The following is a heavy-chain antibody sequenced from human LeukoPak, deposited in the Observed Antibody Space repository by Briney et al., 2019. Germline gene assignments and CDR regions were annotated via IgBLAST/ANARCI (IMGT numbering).Heavy chain of an antibody. J-gene: IGHJ4*02. V-gene: IGHV3-23*01. CDR3: AKDSNIWFGESSDY. D-gene: IGHD3-10*01. Sequence: GGSLRLSCAASGFTFSIYAMSWVRQAPGKGLEWVAAISGSGNGGNTYYADSVKGRFTISRDNSKNTLYLQLNSLRAEDTAVYYCAKDSNIWFGESSDYWGQGTLVTVSS. CDR2: ISGSGNGGNT. CDR1: GFTFSIYA.